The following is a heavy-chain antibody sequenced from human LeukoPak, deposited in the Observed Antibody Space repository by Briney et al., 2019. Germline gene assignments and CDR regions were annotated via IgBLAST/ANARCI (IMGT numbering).Heavy chain of an antibody. Sequence: GGSLRLSCAASGFTLSTYGMHWVRQAPGRGLEWVAVISYDGSEKYYPDSVKGRFTISRDNSRNTVFLQMNSLRAEDTAVYYCAKEQNSGWRDFDYWGQGTLVTVSS. CDR3: AKEQNSGWRDFDY. CDR2: ISYDGSEK. CDR1: GFTLSTYG. V-gene: IGHV3-30*18. J-gene: IGHJ4*02. D-gene: IGHD6-19*01.